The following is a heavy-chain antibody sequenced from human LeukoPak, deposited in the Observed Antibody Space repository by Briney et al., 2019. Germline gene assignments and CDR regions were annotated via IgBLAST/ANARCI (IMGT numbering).Heavy chain of an antibody. Sequence: ASVKVSCKASGGTFSSYAISWVRQAPGQGLEWMGRIIPILGIANYAQKFQGKVTITADKSTSTAYMELSSLRSEDTAVYYCARVSQQQLVYYFDYWGQGTLVTVSS. D-gene: IGHD6-13*01. V-gene: IGHV1-69*04. CDR2: IIPILGIA. J-gene: IGHJ4*02. CDR1: GGTFSSYA. CDR3: ARVSQQQLVYYFDY.